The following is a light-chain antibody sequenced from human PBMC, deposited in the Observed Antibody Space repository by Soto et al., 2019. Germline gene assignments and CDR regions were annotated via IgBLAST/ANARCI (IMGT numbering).Light chain of an antibody. CDR3: QQYNTYS. Sequence: DIQMAQSPSTLSASVGDRVTIACRASQSISTWLAWYQHKAGKAPKLLIYKASNLESGVPSRFSGSGSGTEFTLTISSLHPEDFATYYCQQYNTYSFGQGTKLEIK. CDR2: KAS. J-gene: IGKJ1*01. CDR1: QSISTW. V-gene: IGKV1-5*03.